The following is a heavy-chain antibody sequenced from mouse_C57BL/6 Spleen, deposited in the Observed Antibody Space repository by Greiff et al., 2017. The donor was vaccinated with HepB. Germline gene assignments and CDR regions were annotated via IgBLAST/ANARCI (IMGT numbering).Heavy chain of an antibody. D-gene: IGHD1-1*02. J-gene: IGHJ3*01. CDR3: ARDGGNLFAY. CDR2: ISDGGSYT. CDR1: GFTFSSYA. Sequence: EVQRVESGGGLVKPGGSLKLSCAASGFTFSSYAMSWVRQTPEKRLEWVATISDGGSYTYYPDNVKGRFTISRDNAKNNLYLQMSHLKSEDTAMYYCARDGGNLFAYWGQGTLVTVSA. V-gene: IGHV5-4*01.